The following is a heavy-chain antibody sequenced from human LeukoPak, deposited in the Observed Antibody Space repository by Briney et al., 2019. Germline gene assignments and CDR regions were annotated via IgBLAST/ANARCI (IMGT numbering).Heavy chain of an antibody. D-gene: IGHD2-2*01. CDR3: GRVYCSTTSCYDYYDYYIDV. V-gene: IGHV3-20*04. J-gene: IGHJ6*03. CDR2: TNWDGAST. CDR1: GFRFDDYG. Sequence: GSLRLSCAASGFRFDDYGMSWVRHVPGKGLEWVSGTNWDGASTGYADSVKGRFTISRDNVKNFLYLQMNSLRVEDTALYFCGRVYCSTTSCYDYYDYYIDVWGKGTTVTVSS.